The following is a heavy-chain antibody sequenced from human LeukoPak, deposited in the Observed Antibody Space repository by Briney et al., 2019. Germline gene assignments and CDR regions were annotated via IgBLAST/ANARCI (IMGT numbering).Heavy chain of an antibody. CDR2: MNPNSGNT. CDR3: ARAGPYYDFWSGYYTGDNWFDP. Sequence: ASVKVSCKASGYTFTSYDINWVRQATGQGLEWMGWMNPNSGNTGYAQKLQGRVTMTTDTSTSTAYMELRSLRSDDTAVYYCARAGPYYDFWSGYYTGDNWFDPWGQGTLVTVSS. CDR1: GYTFTSYD. D-gene: IGHD3-3*01. V-gene: IGHV1-8*01. J-gene: IGHJ5*02.